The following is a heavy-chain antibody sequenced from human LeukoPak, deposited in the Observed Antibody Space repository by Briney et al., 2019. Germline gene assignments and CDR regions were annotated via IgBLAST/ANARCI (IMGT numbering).Heavy chain of an antibody. V-gene: IGHV1-8*01. D-gene: IGHD3-9*01. J-gene: IGHJ4*02. CDR3: ARETTIPPYYFDY. Sequence: ASVKVSCKASGYTFTTYDIIWVRQATGQGLEWMGWMNPNSGNTGYAQKFQGRVTMTRHTSISTAYMELSSLRSEDTAVYFCARETTIPPYYFDYWGLGTPVIVSS. CDR2: MNPNSGNT. CDR1: GYTFTTYD.